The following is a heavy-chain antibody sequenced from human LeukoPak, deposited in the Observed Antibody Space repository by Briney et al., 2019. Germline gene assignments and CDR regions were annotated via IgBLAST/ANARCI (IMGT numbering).Heavy chain of an antibody. CDR1: GGTFSSYA. Sequence: ASVNVSCKASGGTFSSYAISWVRQAPGQGLEWMGRIIPILGIANYAQKFQGRVTITADKSTSTAYMQLSSLRSEDTAVYYCAREVTGTLYTAYYFDYWGQGTLVTVSS. D-gene: IGHD1-7*01. CDR3: AREVTGTLYTAYYFDY. J-gene: IGHJ4*02. V-gene: IGHV1-69*04. CDR2: IIPILGIA.